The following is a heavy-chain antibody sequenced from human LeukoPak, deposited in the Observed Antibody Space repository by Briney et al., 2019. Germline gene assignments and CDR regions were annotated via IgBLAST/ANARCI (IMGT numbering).Heavy chain of an antibody. J-gene: IGHJ4*02. V-gene: IGHV3-21*01. CDR3: ARGSGYLY. CDR2: ISSSSSYI. D-gene: IGHD5-12*01. CDR1: GFTFSSYS. Sequence: GGSLRLSCAASGFTFSSYSMNWVRQAPGKGLEWVSSISSSSSYIYYADSVKGRFTISRDNAKNSLYLQVNSLRAEDTAVYYCARGSGYLYWGQGTLVTVSS.